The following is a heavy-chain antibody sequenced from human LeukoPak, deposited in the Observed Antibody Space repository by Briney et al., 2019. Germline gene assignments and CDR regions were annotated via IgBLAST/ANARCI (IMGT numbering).Heavy chain of an antibody. CDR1: GYTFTSYD. D-gene: IGHD5-12*01. J-gene: IGHJ4*02. V-gene: IGHV1-8*01. CDR3: ARGRGYSGYMPDY. CDR2: MNPNSGNT. Sequence: GASVKVSCKASGYTFTSYDINWVRQATGQGLEWMGWMNPNSGNTGYAQKCQGRVTMTRNTSISTAYMELRSLRSEDTAVYYCARGRGYSGYMPDYWGQGTLVTVSS.